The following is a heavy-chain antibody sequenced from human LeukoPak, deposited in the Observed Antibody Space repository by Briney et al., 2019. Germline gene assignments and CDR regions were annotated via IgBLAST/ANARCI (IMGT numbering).Heavy chain of an antibody. V-gene: IGHV4-59*01. Sequence: SETLSLTCSVSGGSITTYFWTWIRQPPGKGLEWIGYIYYTGSTNYNPSLKSRVTMSLDSSKNQTSLKLTSVTAADTAVYYCSRGRNTLFPWGQGSLVAVSS. CDR1: GGSITTYF. CDR2: IYYTGST. CDR3: SRGRNTLFP. J-gene: IGHJ5*02.